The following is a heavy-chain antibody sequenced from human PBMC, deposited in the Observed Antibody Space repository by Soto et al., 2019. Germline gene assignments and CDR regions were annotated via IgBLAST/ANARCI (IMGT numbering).Heavy chain of an antibody. J-gene: IGHJ4*02. CDR3: ARQKLKSSTWNGSLDS. CDR2: ISAGSGNT. D-gene: IGHD2-2*01. V-gene: IGHV3-23*01. CDR1: GFSFSSHA. Sequence: EVHLLESGGGFVQPGGSLRLSCVASGFSFSSHAMTWVRQAPGKGLEWVSVISAGSGNTYYAESVKGRFTVSRDNSKNTLWLQMDSRRVEDTGLYYCARQKLKSSTWNGSLDSWGQGTLVTVSS.